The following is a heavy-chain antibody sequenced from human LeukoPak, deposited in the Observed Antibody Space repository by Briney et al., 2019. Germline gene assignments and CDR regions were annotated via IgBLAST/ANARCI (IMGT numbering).Heavy chain of an antibody. CDR3: ARLFLGTDAFDI. V-gene: IGHV4-59*12. D-gene: IGHD2/OR15-2a*01. CDR1: GGSISSYY. CDR2: IYYSGST. J-gene: IGHJ3*02. Sequence: PSETLSLTCTVSGGSISSYYWSWIRQPPGKGLEWIGYIYYSGSTNYNPSLKSRVTISVDTSKNQFSLKLSSVTAADTAVYYCARLFLGTDAFDIWGQGTMVTVSS.